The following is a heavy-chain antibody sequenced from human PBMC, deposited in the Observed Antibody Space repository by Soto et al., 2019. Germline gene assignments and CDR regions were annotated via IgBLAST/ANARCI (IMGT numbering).Heavy chain of an antibody. CDR3: ARDQTGYSSGWYVGWYFDL. CDR1: GFTVSSYS. D-gene: IGHD6-19*01. CDR2: ISSSSSYI. J-gene: IGHJ2*01. Sequence: EVQLVESGGGLVKPGGSLRLSCAASGFTVSSYSMNWVRQAPGKGLEWVSSISSSSSYIYYADSVKGRFTISRDNAKKSLYLQMNSLIAEDTAVYYCARDQTGYSSGWYVGWYFDLWGRGTLVTASS. V-gene: IGHV3-21*01.